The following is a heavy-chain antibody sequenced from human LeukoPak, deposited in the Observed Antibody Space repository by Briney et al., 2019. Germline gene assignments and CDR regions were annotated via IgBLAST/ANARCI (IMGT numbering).Heavy chain of an antibody. CDR2: IKHDGSEK. J-gene: IGHJ4*02. D-gene: IGHD3-10*01. V-gene: IGHV3-7*03. CDR3: AKALRGGYFDY. Sequence: GGSLRLSCAASGFIFTNYFMSWVRQAPGKGLKWVASIKHDGSEKYYVDSVRGRFTISRDNAKNSLYLQMNSLRAEDTALYYCAKALRGGYFDYWGQGTLVTVSS. CDR1: GFIFTNYF.